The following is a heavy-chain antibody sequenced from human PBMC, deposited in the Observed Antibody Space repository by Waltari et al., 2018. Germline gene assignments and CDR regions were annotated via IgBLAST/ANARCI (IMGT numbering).Heavy chain of an antibody. D-gene: IGHD2-21*02. CDR1: GCMLSLYN. CDR3: ARDHASGGDSPPY. V-gene: IGHV3-21*01. J-gene: IGHJ4*02. CDR2: ITSSGSRI. Sequence: EVRLVEAGGGLVKPGGSLRLSCAASGCMLSLYNMNWVRQAPGKGLEWVSSITSSGSRIYYAASVKGRFTISRDNGKSSLYLQMNSLRAEDTAMYYCARDHASGGDSPPYWGQGTLVTVSS.